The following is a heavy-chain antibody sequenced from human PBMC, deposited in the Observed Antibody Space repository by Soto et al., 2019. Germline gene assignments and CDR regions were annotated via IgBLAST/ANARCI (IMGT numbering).Heavy chain of an antibody. CDR1: GGSISSGGYS. J-gene: IGHJ3*02. Sequence: QLQLQESGSGLVKPSQTLSLTCAVSGGSISSGGYSWSWIRRPPGKGLEWIGYIYHSGSTYYNPSLKSRVTISVDRSKNQFSLNLNSVTAADTAVYYCARGSTPVGSGAFDIWGQGTMVTVSS. D-gene: IGHD1-26*01. CDR3: ARGSTPVGSGAFDI. V-gene: IGHV4-30-2*01. CDR2: IYHSGST.